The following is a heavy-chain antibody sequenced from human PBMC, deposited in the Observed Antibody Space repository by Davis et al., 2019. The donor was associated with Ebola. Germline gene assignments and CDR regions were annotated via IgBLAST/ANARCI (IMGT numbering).Heavy chain of an antibody. J-gene: IGHJ2*01. CDR3: ARDQVGIGYFDL. CDR1: GGTFSSYA. D-gene: IGHD1-14*01. V-gene: IGHV1-69*06. Sequence: AASVKVSCKASGGTFSSYAISWVRQAPGQGLEWMGGIIPIFGTANYAQKFQGRVTITADKSTSTAYMELSSLRSEDTAVYYCARDQVGIGYFDLWGRGTLVTVSS. CDR2: IIPIFGTA.